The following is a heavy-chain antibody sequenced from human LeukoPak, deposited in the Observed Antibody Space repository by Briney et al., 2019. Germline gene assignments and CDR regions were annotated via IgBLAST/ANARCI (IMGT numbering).Heavy chain of an antibody. CDR2: FDPEDGEA. J-gene: IGHJ4*02. V-gene: IGHV1-24*01. CDR3: ARDNFDY. CDR1: GYTLTELS. Sequence: ASVKVSCKVSGYTLTELSMHWVRQAPGKGLEWMGGFDPEDGEAIYAQKFQGRVTMTEDTSSDTAYMELNSLRSEDTAIYYCARDNFDYWGQGTLVTVSS.